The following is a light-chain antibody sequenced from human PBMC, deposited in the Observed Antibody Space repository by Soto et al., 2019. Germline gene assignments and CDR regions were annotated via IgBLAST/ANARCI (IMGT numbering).Light chain of an antibody. CDR1: SSDIGPYNY. J-gene: IGLJ1*01. CDR2: EVT. V-gene: IGLV2-14*01. CDR3: SSYSSSATPYV. Sequence: QXALTQPSPMSGSPRQSISVPFIGTSSDIGPYNYVSWYQQHPDKAPKLILYEVTNRPSGASDRFSGSKSGNEAFLTISGLQAEDEADYYCSSYSSSATPYVSGTGTKVTVL.